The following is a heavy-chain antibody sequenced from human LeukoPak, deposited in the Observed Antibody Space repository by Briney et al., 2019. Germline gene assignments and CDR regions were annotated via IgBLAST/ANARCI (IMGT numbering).Heavy chain of an antibody. CDR2: IYYSGST. CDR3: ARESFWSGSKAFDI. D-gene: IGHD3-3*01. J-gene: IGHJ3*02. V-gene: IGHV4-59*01. CDR1: GGSISSYY. Sequence: SETLSLTCTVSGGSISSYYWSWIRQPPGKGLEWIGYIYYSGSTNYNPSLKSRVTISVDTFKNQFSLKLSSVTAADTAVYYCARESFWSGSKAFDIWGQGTMVTVSS.